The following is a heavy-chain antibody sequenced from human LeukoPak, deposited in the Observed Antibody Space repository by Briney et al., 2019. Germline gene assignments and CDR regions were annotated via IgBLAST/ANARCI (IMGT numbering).Heavy chain of an antibody. Sequence: PGGSLRLSCAASGLTFSSYGMHWVRQAPGKGLEWVAVIWYDGSNKYYADSVKGRFTICRDNSKNTLYLQMNSLRAEDTAVYYCARDFRNYYYYGMDVWGKGTTVTVSS. CDR3: ARDFRNYYYYGMDV. CDR1: GLTFSSYG. CDR2: IWYDGSNK. J-gene: IGHJ6*04. V-gene: IGHV3-33*01.